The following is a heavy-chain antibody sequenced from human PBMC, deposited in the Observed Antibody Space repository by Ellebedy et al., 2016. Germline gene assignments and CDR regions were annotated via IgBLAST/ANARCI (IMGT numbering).Heavy chain of an antibody. D-gene: IGHD3-16*02. J-gene: IGHJ6*03. CDR1: GGSIGSHY. CDR2: INRSGYT. Sequence: SETLSLTXTVSGGSIGSHYWGWIRQPAGKGLEWIGRINRSGYTNYKSSLKSRVTMSVDTSKNQFSLKLTSVTATDTAVYFCAREFIVVESGAHYFYTYMDVWGKGTTVTVSS. CDR3: AREFIVVESGAHYFYTYMDV. V-gene: IGHV4-4*07.